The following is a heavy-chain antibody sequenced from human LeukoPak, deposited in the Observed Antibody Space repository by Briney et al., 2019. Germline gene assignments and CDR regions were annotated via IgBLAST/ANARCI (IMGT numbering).Heavy chain of an antibody. CDR2: LVQDGSAT. CDR1: GFTFKHFA. CDR3: ATDDYRGLGY. J-gene: IGHJ4*02. V-gene: IGHV3-74*01. Sequence: GGSLRLSCVASGFTFKHFAMHWVRQAPGKGLVWVSHLVQDGSATFYADSVKGRFTISRDNAKNTLYLQMNSLRVEDTAVYYCATDDYRGLGYWGQGTLVTVSS. D-gene: IGHD4-11*01.